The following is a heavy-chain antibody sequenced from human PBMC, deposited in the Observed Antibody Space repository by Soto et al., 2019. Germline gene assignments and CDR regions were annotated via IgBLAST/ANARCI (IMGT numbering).Heavy chain of an antibody. D-gene: IGHD3-3*01. Sequence: GESLKISCKGSGYSFTSYWISWVRQMPGKGLEWMGRIDPSDSYTNYSPSSQGHVTISADKSISTAYLQWSSLKASDTAMYYCARGYADFWSGYYIYYYYGMDVWGQGTTVTVSS. J-gene: IGHJ6*02. CDR2: IDPSDSYT. V-gene: IGHV5-10-1*01. CDR1: GYSFTSYW. CDR3: ARGYADFWSGYYIYYYYGMDV.